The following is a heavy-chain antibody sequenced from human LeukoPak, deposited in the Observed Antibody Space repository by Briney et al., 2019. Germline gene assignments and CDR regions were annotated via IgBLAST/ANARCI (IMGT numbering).Heavy chain of an antibody. V-gene: IGHV1-18*01. CDR1: GYTFTSYG. D-gene: IGHD6-13*01. CDR3: ARVISSSWYHLDH. J-gene: IGHJ4*02. CDR2: ISAYNGNT. Sequence: ASVKVSCKASGYTFTSYGISWVRQAPGQGLEWMGWISAYNGNTNYAQKLQGRVAMTTDTSTSTAYMELRSLRFDDTAFYYCARVISSSWYHLDHWGQGTLVTVSS.